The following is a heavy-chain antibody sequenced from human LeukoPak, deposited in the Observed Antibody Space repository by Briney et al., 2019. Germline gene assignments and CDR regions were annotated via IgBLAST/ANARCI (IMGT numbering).Heavy chain of an antibody. CDR1: GGSITPYY. J-gene: IGHJ4*02. D-gene: IGHD6-19*01. Sequence: SETLSLTCTVSGGSITPYYWSWVRQPPGRGLEWIAYIYYNGKTDYSPSLKSRVTISVDTSKNQFSLKLSSVTAADTAVYFCARQLRGEAVAGHLQPFDYWGQGTLVTVSS. CDR2: IYYNGKT. V-gene: IGHV4-59*08. CDR3: ARQLRGEAVAGHLQPFDY.